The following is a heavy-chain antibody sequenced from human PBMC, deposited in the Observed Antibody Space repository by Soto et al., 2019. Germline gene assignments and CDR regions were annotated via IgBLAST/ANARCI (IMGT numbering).Heavy chain of an antibody. V-gene: IGHV1-2*04. D-gene: IGHD2-2*01. CDR3: ARGRGAIVVVPAAPDAFDI. CDR1: GYTFTGYY. J-gene: IGHJ3*02. CDR2: INPNSGGT. Sequence: QVQLVQSGAEVKKPGASVKVSCKASGYTFTGYYMHWVRQAPGQGLEWMGWINPNSGGTNYAQKFQGWVTMTRDTSISTAYMELSRLRSEDTAVYYCARGRGAIVVVPAAPDAFDIWGQGTMVTVSS.